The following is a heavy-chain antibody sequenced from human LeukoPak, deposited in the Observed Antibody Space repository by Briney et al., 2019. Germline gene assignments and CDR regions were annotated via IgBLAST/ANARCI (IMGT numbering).Heavy chain of an antibody. CDR1: GFTFSSYG. D-gene: IGHD3-10*01. Sequence: PGGSLRLSCAASGFTFSSYGMSWVRQAPGKGLEWVAFIWYDGSDKYYADSVKGRFTISRHNSKNTLYLEMNSLRTEDTGVYYCAKGAAGGSGSYGAHWGQGTLVTVSS. J-gene: IGHJ4*02. V-gene: IGHV3-30*02. CDR2: IWYDGSDK. CDR3: AKGAAGGSGSYGAH.